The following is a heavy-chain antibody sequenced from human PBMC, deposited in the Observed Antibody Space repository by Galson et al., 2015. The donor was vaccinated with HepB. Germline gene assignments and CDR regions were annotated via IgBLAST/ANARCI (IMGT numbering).Heavy chain of an antibody. Sequence: SVKVSCKASGYTFTRNGLNWVRQAPGQGLEWMGWINTNTGNPKYVQAFTGRFVFSLDTSVSTAYLQISSLKAEDTAVYYCVRGSGGTNHYYFYNGMDVWGQGPTLTVSS. D-gene: IGHD2-15*01. V-gene: IGHV7-4-1*02. CDR2: INTNTGNP. CDR3: VRGSGGTNHYYFYNGMDV. CDR1: GYTFTRNG. J-gene: IGHJ6*02.